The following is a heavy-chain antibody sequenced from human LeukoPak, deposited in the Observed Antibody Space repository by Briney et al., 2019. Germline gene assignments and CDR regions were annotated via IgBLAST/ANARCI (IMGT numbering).Heavy chain of an antibody. J-gene: IGHJ4*02. D-gene: IGHD4-17*01. CDR2: IYHSGST. Sequence: SETLSLTCAVSGGSISSSNWWSWVRQPPGKGLEWIGEIYHSGSTNYNPSLKSRVTISVDKSKNQFSLKLSSVTAADTAVYYYASLTVTRDFDYWGQGTLVTVSS. CDR3: ASLTVTRDFDY. V-gene: IGHV4-4*02. CDR1: GGSISSSNW.